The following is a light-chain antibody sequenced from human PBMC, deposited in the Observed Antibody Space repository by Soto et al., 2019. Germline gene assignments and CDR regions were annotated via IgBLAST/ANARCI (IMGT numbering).Light chain of an antibody. J-gene: IGKJ4*01. CDR3: QQYEDLPLT. CDR2: DAS. Sequence: DIQMTQSPSSLSASVGDRVTITCQASQDISNYLNWYQLQPGKAPKLLIFDASSVQAGVPSRFSGSGSGTDLSFTISSLQPEDIATYYCQQYEDLPLTFGGGTKVQIK. V-gene: IGKV1-33*01. CDR1: QDISNY.